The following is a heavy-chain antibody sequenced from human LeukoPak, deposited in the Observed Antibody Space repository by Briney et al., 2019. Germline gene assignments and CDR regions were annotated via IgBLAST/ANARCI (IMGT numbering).Heavy chain of an antibody. CDR1: GLTFSSYE. D-gene: IGHD3-10*01. CDR2: ISSSGSTI. Sequence: GGSLRLSCAASGLTFSSYEMNWVCQAPGKGLEWVSYISSSGSTIYYADSVKGRFTISRDNAKNSLYLQMNSLRAEDTAVYYCARGGGYYGSGSYYDFDYWGQGTLVTVSS. J-gene: IGHJ4*02. V-gene: IGHV3-48*03. CDR3: ARGGGYYGSGSYYDFDY.